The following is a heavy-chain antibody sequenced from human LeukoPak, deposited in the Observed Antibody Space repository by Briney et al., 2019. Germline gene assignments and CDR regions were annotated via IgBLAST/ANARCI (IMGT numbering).Heavy chain of an antibody. V-gene: IGHV3-7*03. Sequence: GGSLRLSCAASGFTFSSYWMSWVRQAPGKGLEWVANIKQDGSEKYYVDSVKGRFTISRDNAKNSLYLQMNSLRAEDTAVYYCAKGRSYAPSDAFDIWGQGTMVTVSS. CDR2: IKQDGSEK. J-gene: IGHJ3*02. CDR1: GFTFSSYW. D-gene: IGHD2-2*01. CDR3: AKGRSYAPSDAFDI.